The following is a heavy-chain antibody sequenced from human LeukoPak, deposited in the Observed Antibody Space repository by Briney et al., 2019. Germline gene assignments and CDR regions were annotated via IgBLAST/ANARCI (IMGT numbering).Heavy chain of an antibody. Sequence: GGSLRLSCAASGFTFSNAWMSWVRQAPGKGLEWVGRIKSKTDGGTTDYAAPMKGRCTISRDDLKNTLYLQMNSLKTEDTAVYYCTTDIAVATTGYFDYWGQGTLVTVSS. CDR3: TTDIAVATTGYFDY. V-gene: IGHV3-15*01. D-gene: IGHD6-19*01. CDR2: IKSKTDGGTT. J-gene: IGHJ4*02. CDR1: GFTFSNAW.